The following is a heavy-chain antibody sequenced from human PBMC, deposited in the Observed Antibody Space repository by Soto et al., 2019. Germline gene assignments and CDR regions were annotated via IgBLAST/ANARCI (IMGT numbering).Heavy chain of an antibody. CDR2: IYYSGST. CDR1: GGSISSYY. J-gene: IGHJ3*02. D-gene: IGHD2-2*01. CDR3: ASRRCQLLFDI. Sequence: QVQLQESGPGLVKPSETLSLTCTVSGGSISSYYWSWIRQPPGKGLEWIGYIYYSGSTNYNPSLKSRVTISVYTSKNQFSLKLGSVTAAEPEVYYCASRRCQLLFDIWGQGTMVTVCS. V-gene: IGHV4-59*01.